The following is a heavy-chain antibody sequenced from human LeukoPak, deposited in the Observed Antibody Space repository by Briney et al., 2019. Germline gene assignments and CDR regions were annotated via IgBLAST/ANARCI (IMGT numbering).Heavy chain of an antibody. CDR1: GGSISSSSYY. D-gene: IGHD6-13*01. J-gene: IGHJ5*02. Sequence: SETLSLTCTVSGGSISSSSYYWGWIRQPPGKGLEWIGSIYYSGSTYYNPSLKSRVTISVDTPKNQFSLKLSSDDTAVYYCARIGKQLNWFDPWGQGTLVTVSS. CDR3: ARIGKQLNWFDP. CDR2: IYYSGST. V-gene: IGHV4-39*07.